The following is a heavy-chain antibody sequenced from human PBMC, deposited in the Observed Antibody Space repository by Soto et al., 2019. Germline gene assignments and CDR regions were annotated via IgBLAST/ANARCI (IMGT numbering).Heavy chain of an antibody. J-gene: IGHJ4*02. V-gene: IGHV3-30*18. D-gene: IGHD2-2*01. CDR2: ISYDGSNK. CDR3: AKDWEDIVVVPAANDY. Sequence: GGSLRLSCAASGFTFSSYGMHWVRQAPGKGLEWVAVISYDGSNKYYADSVKGRFTISRDNSKNTLYLQMNSLRAEDTAVYYCAKDWEDIVVVPAANDYWGQGTLVTVSS. CDR1: GFTFSSYG.